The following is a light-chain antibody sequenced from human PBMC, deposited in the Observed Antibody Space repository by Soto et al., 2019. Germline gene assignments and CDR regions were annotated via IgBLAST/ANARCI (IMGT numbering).Light chain of an antibody. V-gene: IGKV3-11*01. J-gene: IGKJ4*01. CDR3: QQRSSWPLT. CDR2: DAS. CDR1: QSVSTY. Sequence: EIVLTQSPATLSLSPGERATLSCRASQSVSTYLAWYQQKPGQAPRLLIYDASNRATAIPARLSGSGSGTDFTLTISSLEPEDFAVYYCQQRSSWPLTFGGGTKVEI.